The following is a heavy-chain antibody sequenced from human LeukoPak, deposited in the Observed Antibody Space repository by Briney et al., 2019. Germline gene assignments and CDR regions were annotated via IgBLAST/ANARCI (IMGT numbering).Heavy chain of an antibody. D-gene: IGHD2-2*01. J-gene: IGHJ4*02. V-gene: IGHV3-23*01. CDR2: ISGSGGST. CDR3: AKDAVVVPGWMFDY. CDR1: GFTFSSYA. Sequence: GGSLRLSCAAAGFTFSSYAMSWVRQDPGKGLEWVSAISGSGGSTYYADSVKGRFTISRDNSKNTLYLQMNSLRAEDTAVYYCAKDAVVVPGWMFDYWGQGTLVTVSS.